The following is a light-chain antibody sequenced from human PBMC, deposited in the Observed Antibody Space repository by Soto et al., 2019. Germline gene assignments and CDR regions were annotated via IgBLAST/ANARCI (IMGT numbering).Light chain of an antibody. CDR3: CSYAGSYTHYV. CDR2: DVS. Sequence: QSALTQPRSLSVSPGQSITISCTGTSSDVGGYNYVSWYRQHPGKAPKLMIYDVSKRPSGVPDRFSGSKSGNTASLTISGLQAEDEADYYCCSYAGSYTHYVFGTGTKLPV. V-gene: IGLV2-11*01. CDR1: SSDVGGYNY. J-gene: IGLJ1*01.